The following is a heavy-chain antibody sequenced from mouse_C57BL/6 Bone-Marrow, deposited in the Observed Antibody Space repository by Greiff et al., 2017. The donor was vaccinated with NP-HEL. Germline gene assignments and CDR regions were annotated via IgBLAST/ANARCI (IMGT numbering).Heavy chain of an antibody. CDR2: INYDGSST. CDR3: ARGYYYGSRPHWYFDV. J-gene: IGHJ1*03. D-gene: IGHD1-1*01. CDR1: GFTFSDYY. Sequence: EVKVEESEGGLVQPGRSMKLSCTASGFTFSDYYMAWVRQVPEKGLEWVANINYDGSSTYYLDSLKSRFIISRDNAKNILYLQMSSLKSEDTATYYCARGYYYGSRPHWYFDVWGTGTTVTVSS. V-gene: IGHV5-16*01.